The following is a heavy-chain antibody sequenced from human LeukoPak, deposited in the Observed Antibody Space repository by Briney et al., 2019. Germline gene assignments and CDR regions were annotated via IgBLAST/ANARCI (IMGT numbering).Heavy chain of an antibody. J-gene: IGHJ5*02. V-gene: IGHV4-39*01. Sequence: SETLSLTCSVSGGSISSNSYYWGWIRQPPGKGLEWIGSIYYSGSTYYNPSLKSRVIMSVDTSKNQFSLKLSSVTAADTALYYCARHNYYNFWNALNWFDPWAREPRSPSPQ. CDR3: ARHNYYNFWNALNWFDP. CDR2: IYYSGST. D-gene: IGHD3-3*01. CDR1: GGSISSNSYY.